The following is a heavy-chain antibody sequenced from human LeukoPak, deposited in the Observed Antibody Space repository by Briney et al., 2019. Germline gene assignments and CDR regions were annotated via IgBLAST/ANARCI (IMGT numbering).Heavy chain of an antibody. V-gene: IGHV3-66*02. Sequence: GGSLRLSCAASGFTVSSNYMSWVRQAPGKGLEWVSVIYSGGSTYYADSGKGRFTISRDNSKNTLYLQMNSLRAEDTAVYYCARAPFDAFDIWGQGTMVTVSS. CDR3: ARAPFDAFDI. CDR1: GFTVSSNY. J-gene: IGHJ3*02. CDR2: IYSGGST.